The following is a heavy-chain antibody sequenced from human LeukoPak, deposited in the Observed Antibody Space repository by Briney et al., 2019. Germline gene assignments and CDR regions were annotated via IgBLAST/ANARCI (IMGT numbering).Heavy chain of an antibody. V-gene: IGHV3-7*01. J-gene: IGHJ3*02. CDR3: ARSGIVGAFDI. CDR2: IKQDGSEK. CDR1: GFTFSSYW. Sequence: GGSLRLSCAASGFTFSSYWMSWVRQAPGKGLEWVANIKQDGSEKNYMDSVKGRFTISRDNAKNSLYLQMSSLRAEDTAVYHCARSGIVGAFDIWGLGTVVTVSS. D-gene: IGHD3-10*01.